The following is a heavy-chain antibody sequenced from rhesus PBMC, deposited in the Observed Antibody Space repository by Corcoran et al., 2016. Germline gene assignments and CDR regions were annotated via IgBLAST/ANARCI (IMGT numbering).Heavy chain of an antibody. CDR3: ARDSSSYLNY. CDR2: IYGNSA. J-gene: IGHJ4*01. D-gene: IGHD6-43*01. CDR1: GGSISDNHY. V-gene: IGHV4S9*01. Sequence: QVQLQESGPGLVKPSETLSLTCAVSGGSISDNHYWNWIRHPPGRGREWNANIYGNSATSNPALKSRVTTSKDTSKNQCFLKLSSVTAADTAVYFCARDSSSYLNYWGQGVLVTVSS.